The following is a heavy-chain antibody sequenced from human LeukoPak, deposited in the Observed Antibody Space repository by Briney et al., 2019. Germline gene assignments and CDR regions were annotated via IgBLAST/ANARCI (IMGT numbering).Heavy chain of an antibody. Sequence: PRASLRLSCAASGFTCRSHAMSWVSKDKRKGLEWVSAISGSGGSTYYADSVKGRFTISRDNSKNTLYLQMNSLRAEDTAVYYCAKDLDGYYDSSGYSYYFDYWGQGTLVTVSS. CDR1: GFTCRSHA. D-gene: IGHD3-22*01. CDR2: ISGSGGST. V-gene: IGHV3-23*01. J-gene: IGHJ4*02. CDR3: AKDLDGYYDSSGYSYYFDY.